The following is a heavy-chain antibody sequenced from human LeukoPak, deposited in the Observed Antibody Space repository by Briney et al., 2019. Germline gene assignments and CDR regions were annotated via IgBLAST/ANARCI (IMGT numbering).Heavy chain of an antibody. CDR1: GYTFTSYG. Sequence: RRASVKVSCKASGYTFTSYGISWVRQAPGQGLEWLGWMSAYNGNTSYAEKLQGRVTMTTDTSTSTAYMELRSLRSDDTAVYYCARDDKSGSWSWFAPWGQGTLVTVSS. J-gene: IGHJ5*02. CDR2: MSAYNGNT. V-gene: IGHV1-18*01. CDR3: ARDDKSGSWSWFAP. D-gene: IGHD1-26*01.